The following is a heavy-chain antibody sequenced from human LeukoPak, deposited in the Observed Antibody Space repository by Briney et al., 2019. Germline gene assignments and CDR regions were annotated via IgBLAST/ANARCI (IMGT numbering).Heavy chain of an antibody. CDR3: GRGSGSPLGGMDV. CDR2: IIPIFGTA. D-gene: IGHD3-10*01. CDR1: GGTFSSYA. J-gene: IGHJ6*04. Sequence: ASVKVSCKASGGTFSSYAISWVRQAPGQGLEWMGGIIPIFGTANYAQKFQGRITITADKSTSTAYMELSSLRSEDTAVYYCGRGSGSPLGGMDVWGKGTTVTVSS. V-gene: IGHV1-69*06.